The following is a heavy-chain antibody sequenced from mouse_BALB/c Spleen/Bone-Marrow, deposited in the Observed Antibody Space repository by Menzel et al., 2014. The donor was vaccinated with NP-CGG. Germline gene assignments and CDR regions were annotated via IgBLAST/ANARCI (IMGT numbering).Heavy chain of an antibody. D-gene: IGHD1-1*01. CDR1: GFSLTDCG. Sequence: VKLMESGPRLVAPSQSLSITCTVSGFSLTDCGVSWIRQPPGKGLEWLGVIWGGGSTYYNSALKSRLSISKDNSKSQVFLKMNSLQTDDTAMYYCAKHTTVVPPPMDYWGQGTSVTVSS. V-gene: IGHV2-6-5*01. CDR3: AKHTTVVPPPMDY. J-gene: IGHJ4*01. CDR2: IWGGGST.